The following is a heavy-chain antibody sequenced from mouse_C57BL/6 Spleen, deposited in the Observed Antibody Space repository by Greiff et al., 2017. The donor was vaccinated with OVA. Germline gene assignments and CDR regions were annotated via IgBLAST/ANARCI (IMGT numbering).Heavy chain of an antibody. Sequence: VQLQQSGAELVRPGTSVKVSCKASGYAFTNYLIEWVKQRPGQGLEWIGVINPGSGGTNYNEKFKGKATLTVDKSSSTAYMQLSSLTSEDSAVYYCARYSNYDAMDYWGQGTSVTVSS. J-gene: IGHJ4*01. CDR2: INPGSGGT. CDR3: ARYSNYDAMDY. D-gene: IGHD2-5*01. CDR1: GYAFTNYL. V-gene: IGHV1-54*01.